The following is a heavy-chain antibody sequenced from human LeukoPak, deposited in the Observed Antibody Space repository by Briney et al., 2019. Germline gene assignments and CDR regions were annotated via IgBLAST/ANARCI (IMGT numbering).Heavy chain of an antibody. Sequence: SETLSLTCTVSGGSISSYYWSWIRQPPGKGLEWIGYIYYSGSTNYNPSLKSRVTISVDTSKNQFSLKLSSVTAADTAVYYCARHTVYSGSYFRTTNWFDPWGQGTLVTVSS. D-gene: IGHD1-26*01. CDR1: GGSISSYY. CDR3: ARHTVYSGSYFRTTNWFDP. V-gene: IGHV4-59*01. CDR2: IYYSGST. J-gene: IGHJ5*02.